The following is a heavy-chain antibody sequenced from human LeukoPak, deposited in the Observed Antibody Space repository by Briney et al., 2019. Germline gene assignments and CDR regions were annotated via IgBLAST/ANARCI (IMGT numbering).Heavy chain of an antibody. CDR2: ISYGDGGT. D-gene: IGHD3-22*01. J-gene: IGHJ4*02. V-gene: IGHV3-23*01. Sequence: GGSLRLSCETSGFTFSNYAMSWVRQAPGRGLEWVSGISYGDGGTYYADSVKGRFTISRDNSKNTLYLQMNSLRAEDTAVYYCAKDPPRDYYDSSGYPTIDYWGQGTLVTVSS. CDR3: AKDPPRDYYDSSGYPTIDY. CDR1: GFTFSNYA.